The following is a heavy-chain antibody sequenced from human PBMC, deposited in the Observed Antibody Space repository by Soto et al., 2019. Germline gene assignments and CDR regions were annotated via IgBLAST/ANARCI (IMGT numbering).Heavy chain of an antibody. CDR1: GFTFSSYA. Sequence: GSLRLSCAASGFTFSSYAMHWVRQAPGKGLEWVAVISYDGSNKYFADSVKGRFTISRDNSKNTLYLQMNSLRAEDTAVYYCARDKEGYYDSSGYYPYYFDYWGQGTLVTVSS. CDR2: ISYDGSNK. V-gene: IGHV3-30-3*01. D-gene: IGHD3-22*01. CDR3: ARDKEGYYDSSGYYPYYFDY. J-gene: IGHJ4*02.